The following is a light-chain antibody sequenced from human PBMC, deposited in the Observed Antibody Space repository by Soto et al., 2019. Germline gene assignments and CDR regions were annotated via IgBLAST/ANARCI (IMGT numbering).Light chain of an antibody. CDR3: QQYQTLWT. Sequence: DIQMTQSPSSLSASVGDRVTITCRASQGISNYLAWYQQKPGKAPKLLIYDDSSLESGVPSRFSGSASGTEFTLTISSLQPDDFATYYCQQYQTLWTFGQGTKVDIK. J-gene: IGKJ1*01. V-gene: IGKV1-16*01. CDR2: DDS. CDR1: QGISNY.